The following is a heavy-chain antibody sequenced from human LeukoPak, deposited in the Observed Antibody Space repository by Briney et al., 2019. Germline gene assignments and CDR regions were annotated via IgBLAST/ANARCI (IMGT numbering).Heavy chain of an antibody. CDR2: ISYDGSNK. Sequence: PGGSLRLSCAASGFTFSSYGMHWVRQAPGKGLEWVAVISYDGSNKYYADSVKGRFTISRDNSKNTLYLQMNSLRAEDTAVYYCAKDLHLDGYNYVDYYYGMDVWGQGTTVTVSS. CDR1: GFTFSSYG. J-gene: IGHJ6*02. V-gene: IGHV3-30*18. D-gene: IGHD5-24*01. CDR3: AKDLHLDGYNYVDYYYGMDV.